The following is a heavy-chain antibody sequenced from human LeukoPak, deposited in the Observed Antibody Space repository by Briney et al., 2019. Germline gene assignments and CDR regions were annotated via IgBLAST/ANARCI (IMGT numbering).Heavy chain of an antibody. D-gene: IGHD2-21*02. CDR1: GLTFSSHW. CDR3: ATWGDTTAEYFQR. V-gene: IGHV3-74*01. Sequence: GGSLRLSCAASGLTFSSHWMHWVRQAPGKGLVWVSRITNDGSSTTYAGSVKGRFTISRDNAQNSMYLQMNSLRVEDTAVYYCATWGDTTAEYFQRWGQGTLVTVSS. CDR2: ITNDGSST. J-gene: IGHJ1*01.